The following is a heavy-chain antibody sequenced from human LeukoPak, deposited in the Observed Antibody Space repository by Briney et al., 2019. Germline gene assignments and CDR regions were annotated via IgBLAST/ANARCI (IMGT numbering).Heavy chain of an antibody. V-gene: IGHV3-48*04. Sequence: PGGSLRLSCAASGFTFDSYSMSWVRQAPGKGLEWVSYITSGSSTIYYPDSVKGRFTISRDNAKNSLYLQMNSLRAEDTAVYYCATLEAAPLSDYWGQGTLVTVSS. J-gene: IGHJ4*02. D-gene: IGHD6-13*01. CDR1: GFTFDSYS. CDR3: ATLEAAPLSDY. CDR2: ITSGSSTI.